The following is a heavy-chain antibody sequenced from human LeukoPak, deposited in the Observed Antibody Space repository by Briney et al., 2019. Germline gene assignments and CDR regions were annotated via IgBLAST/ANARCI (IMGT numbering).Heavy chain of an antibody. CDR2: INPNSGGT. V-gene: IGHV1-2*02. J-gene: IGHJ4*02. Sequence: ASVKVSCKASGYTFTGYYMHWVRQAPGQGLEGMGWINPNSGGTNYAQKFQGRVTMTRDTSISTAYMELSRLRSDDTAVYYCARGAPARDYFAYWGQGTLVTVPS. CDR3: ARGAPARDYFAY. CDR1: GYTFTGYY.